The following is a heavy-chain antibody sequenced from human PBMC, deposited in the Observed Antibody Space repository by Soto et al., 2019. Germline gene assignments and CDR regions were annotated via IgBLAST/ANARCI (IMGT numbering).Heavy chain of an antibody. D-gene: IGHD2-2*01. V-gene: IGHV3-23*01. CDR1: GLTFSSYA. Sequence: EVQLLESGGGLVQPGGSVRLSFAASGLTFSSYALSWVREAPGEGLDLVSAISGSGGSTDYADSVKGQFTISRDNSTNTLYLQMNSLSADATAVYYCAKGGCSSTSGYYYDGMDVWGQGTTVTVAS. CDR2: ISGSGGST. CDR3: AKGGCSSTSGYYYDGMDV. J-gene: IGHJ6*02.